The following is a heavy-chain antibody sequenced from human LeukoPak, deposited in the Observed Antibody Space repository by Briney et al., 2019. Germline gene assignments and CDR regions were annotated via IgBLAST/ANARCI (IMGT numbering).Heavy chain of an antibody. CDR3: ARGPRGDYVWGSYRYTNTVYYFDY. V-gene: IGHV4-34*01. J-gene: IGHJ4*02. CDR2: IYHRWNT. D-gene: IGHD3-16*02. Sequence: SEPLSLPCALWGDSLRVYYESGLPQPPEEGGEWSGEIYHRWNTIYNTPLKSRVNIAVDTSKNQFSLKLSSVTAADTAVYSCARGPRGDYVWGSYRYTNTVYYFDYWGQGTLVTVSS. CDR1: GDSLRVYY.